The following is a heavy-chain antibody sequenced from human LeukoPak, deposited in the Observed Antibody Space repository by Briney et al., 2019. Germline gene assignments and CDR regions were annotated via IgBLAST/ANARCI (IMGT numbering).Heavy chain of an antibody. D-gene: IGHD4-23*01. CDR3: AREPRTLSGNSGFDY. CDR1: GGSISSGSYY. CDR2: IYTSGST. Sequence: NPSETLSLTCTVSGGSISSGSYYWSWIRQPAGKGLEWIGRIYTSGSTYYNPSLKSRVTISVDTSKNQFSLKLSSVTAADTAVYYCAREPRTLSGNSGFDYWGQGTLVTVSS. V-gene: IGHV4-61*02. J-gene: IGHJ4*02.